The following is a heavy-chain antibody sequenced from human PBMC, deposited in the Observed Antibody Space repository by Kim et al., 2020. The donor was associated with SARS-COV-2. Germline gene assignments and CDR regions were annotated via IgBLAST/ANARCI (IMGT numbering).Heavy chain of an antibody. CDR3: VKGGNYLYNLMDV. J-gene: IGHJ6*02. V-gene: IGHV3-74*03. D-gene: IGHD3-16*01. Sequence: YAESVRGRFTMYRDNGKHMVYLEMSSLGDEDTAVYFCVKGGNYLYNLMDVWGQGTTVTVSS.